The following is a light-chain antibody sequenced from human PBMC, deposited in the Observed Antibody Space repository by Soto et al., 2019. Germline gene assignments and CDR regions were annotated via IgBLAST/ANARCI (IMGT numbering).Light chain of an antibody. V-gene: IGLV2-14*01. CDR1: SSDVGGYNY. Sequence: QSALTQPASVSGSPGQSITISCTGTSSDVGGYNYVSWYQQHPGKAPKLMIXDVSNRXXXXXNRXSGSXSGNTASLTISGXXXXXXXXXYCXSYTSSSTHVVFGGGTKLTVL. CDR2: DVS. CDR3: XSYTSSSTHVV. J-gene: IGLJ2*01.